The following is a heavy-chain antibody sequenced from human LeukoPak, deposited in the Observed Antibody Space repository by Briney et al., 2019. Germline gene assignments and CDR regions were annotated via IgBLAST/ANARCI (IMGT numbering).Heavy chain of an antibody. CDR2: ISAYNGNT. V-gene: IGHV1-18*01. CDR1: GYTFTSYG. CDR3: TTYYDYVWGPYDEDAFDI. J-gene: IGHJ3*02. Sequence: GASVKVSCKASGYTFTSYGISWVRQAPGQGLEWMGWISAYNGNTNYAQKLQGRVTMTTDTSTSTAYMELRSLRSDDTAVYYCTTYYDYVWGPYDEDAFDIWGQGTMVTVSS. D-gene: IGHD3-16*01.